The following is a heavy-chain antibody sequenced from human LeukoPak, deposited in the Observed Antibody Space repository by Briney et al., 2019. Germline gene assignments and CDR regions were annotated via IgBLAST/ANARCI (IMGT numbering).Heavy chain of an antibody. CDR2: INPNSGGT. D-gene: IGHD3-3*01. J-gene: IGHJ6*02. Sequence: ASVKDSCKASGYTFTGYYMHWVRQAPGQGLEWMGWINPNSGGTNYAQKFQGWVTMTRDTSISTAYMELSRLRSDDTAVYYCAREDITIFGVVYGMDVWGQGTTVTVSS. CDR1: GYTFTGYY. CDR3: AREDITIFGVVYGMDV. V-gene: IGHV1-2*04.